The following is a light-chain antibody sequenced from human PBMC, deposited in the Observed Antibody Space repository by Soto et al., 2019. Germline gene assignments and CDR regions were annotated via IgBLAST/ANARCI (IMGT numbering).Light chain of an antibody. J-gene: IGLJ3*02. CDR2: KVT. V-gene: IGLV2-8*01. CDR1: SSDVGGYNY. CDR3: SSYAASNNFYFV. Sequence: QSALTQPPSASGSPGQSVTISCTGTSSDVGGYNYVSWYQQYPGRAPKLMIYKVTKRPSGVPDRFSGSKSGNTASLTVSGLQAEDEADYYCSSYAASNNFYFVFGGGTKLTVL.